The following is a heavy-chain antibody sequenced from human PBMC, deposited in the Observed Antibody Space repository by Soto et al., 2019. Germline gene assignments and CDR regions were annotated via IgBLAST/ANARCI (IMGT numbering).Heavy chain of an antibody. Sequence: QPGGSLRLSCAASGFTFSSYGMHWVRQAPGKGLEWVAVISYDGSNKYYADSVKGRFTISRDNSKNTLYLQMNSLRAEDTAVYYCAKDRVALPQNDYGDYGAPLSGDYYYGMDVWGQGTTVTVSS. CDR3: AKDRVALPQNDYGDYGAPLSGDYYYGMDV. D-gene: IGHD4-17*01. J-gene: IGHJ6*02. CDR1: GFTFSSYG. CDR2: ISYDGSNK. V-gene: IGHV3-30*18.